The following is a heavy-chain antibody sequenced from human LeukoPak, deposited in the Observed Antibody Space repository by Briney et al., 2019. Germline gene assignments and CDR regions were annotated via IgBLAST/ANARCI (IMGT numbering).Heavy chain of an antibody. J-gene: IGHJ4*02. CDR2: IRYDGTNE. CDR3: AKEGPDYSVAAGLEY. Sequence: GGSLRLSCAASGFTFSHYGMYWVRQAPGKGREGVAFIRYDGTNEYNAAVKGRFTGSRDNSKNTLYLQMNSLRGDDTAVYYCAKEGPDYSVAAGLEYWGQGTLVTVSS. D-gene: IGHD6-13*01. V-gene: IGHV3-30*02. CDR1: GFTFSHYG.